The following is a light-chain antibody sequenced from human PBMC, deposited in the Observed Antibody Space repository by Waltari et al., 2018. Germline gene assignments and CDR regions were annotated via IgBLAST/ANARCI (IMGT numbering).Light chain of an antibody. CDR3: SSFTGGSNVL. CDR1: SRDF. J-gene: IGLJ2*01. CDR2: DVS. Sequence: QSALTKPASVSGSPGQSITISCTGPSRDFVSLYPRYPGKAPKLMIFDVSNRPSGVSDRFSGSKSANMVSLTISGLLAEDESDYYCSSFTGGSNVLFCGGTKLTVL. V-gene: IGLV2-14*03.